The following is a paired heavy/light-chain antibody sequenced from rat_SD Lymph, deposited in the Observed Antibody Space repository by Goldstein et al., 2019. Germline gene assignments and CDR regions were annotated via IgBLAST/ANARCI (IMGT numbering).Heavy chain of an antibody. Sequence: EVQLVESGGGLVQPGRSLKLSCVASGFTFNNYWMTWIRQAPGKGLEWVASITNTGGSTYYPDSVKGRFTISRDNAKSTLYLQMNSLRSEDTATYYCTRGRAAYWGQGTLVTVSS. D-gene: IGHD1-4*01. J-gene: IGHJ3*01. CDR2: ITNTGGST. V-gene: IGHV5-31*01. CDR1: GFTFNNYW. CDR3: TRGRAAY.
Light chain of an antibody. J-gene: IGKJ2-2*01. CDR3: FQHNSWPDT. CDR1: QNINKY. CDR2: NTN. V-gene: IGKV22S1*01. Sequence: DIQMTQSPSLLSASVGDRVTINCKASQNINKYLNWYQQKLGEAPKLLIYNTNNLQTGIPSRFSGSGSGTDYTLTISSLQPEDFGTYFCFQHNSWPDTFGAGTKLELK.